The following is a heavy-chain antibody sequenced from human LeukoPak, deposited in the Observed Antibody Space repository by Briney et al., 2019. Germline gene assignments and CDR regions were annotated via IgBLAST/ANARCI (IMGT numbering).Heavy chain of an antibody. CDR2: ISSSSSYI. CDR3: ARDKWSHYYGSRRGWGTNWFDP. Sequence: GGSLRLSCAASGFTFSSYSMNWVRQAPGKGLEWVSSISSSSSYIYYADSVKGRFTICRDNAKNSLYLQMNSLRAEDTAVYYCARDKWSHYYGSRRGWGTNWFDPWGQGTLVTVSS. CDR1: GFTFSSYS. J-gene: IGHJ5*02. V-gene: IGHV3-21*01. D-gene: IGHD3-10*01.